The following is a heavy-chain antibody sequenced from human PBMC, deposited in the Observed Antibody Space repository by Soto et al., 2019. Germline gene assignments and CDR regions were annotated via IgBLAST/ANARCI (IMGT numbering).Heavy chain of an antibody. J-gene: IGHJ4*02. CDR3: AKGSRSSRPYYFDY. V-gene: IGHV3-23*01. Sequence: GGSLRLSCAASGFSFSSYAMSWVRQAPGKGLEWVSAITNSGGDTYSADSVKGRFTISRDNPKNTLYLQMSSLIAEDTAVYYCAKGSRSSRPYYFDYWGQGSLVTVSS. D-gene: IGHD2-15*01. CDR2: ITNSGGDT. CDR1: GFSFSSYA.